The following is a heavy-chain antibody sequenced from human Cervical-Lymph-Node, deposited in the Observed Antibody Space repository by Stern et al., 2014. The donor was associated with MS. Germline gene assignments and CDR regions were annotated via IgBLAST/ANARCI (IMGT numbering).Heavy chain of an antibody. Sequence: VQLVESGPGLVKPSETLSLTCTVSGGSVSSSSHYWAWIRQPPGKWLEWLGSLDYPGNTYYNPPLRSRVTLPVDTSKTQVPLNLISVTAADTAVYYCARALPQSSGIGVSYYFDYWGQGALVTVSS. CDR3: ARALPQSSGIGVSYYFDY. CDR1: GGSVSSSSHY. CDR2: LDYPGNT. D-gene: IGHD6-19*01. J-gene: IGHJ4*02. V-gene: IGHV4-39*01.